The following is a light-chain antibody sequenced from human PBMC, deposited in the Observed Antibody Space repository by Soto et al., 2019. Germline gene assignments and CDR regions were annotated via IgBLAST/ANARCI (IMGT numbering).Light chain of an antibody. Sequence: DIQMTQSPSTLSASVGDRVTITCRASQSISSWLARYQQKPGKAPKVLIYDASSLESGVPSRFSGSGSGTEFTLTISSLQPDDFATYYCQQYNTYSRTFGQGTKV. V-gene: IGKV1-5*01. CDR3: QQYNTYSRT. CDR2: DAS. J-gene: IGKJ1*01. CDR1: QSISSW.